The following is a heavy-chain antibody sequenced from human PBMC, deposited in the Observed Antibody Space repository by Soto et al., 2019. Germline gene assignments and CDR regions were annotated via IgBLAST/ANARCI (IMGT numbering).Heavy chain of an antibody. Sequence: GESLKISCKGSGYSFTSYWIGWVRQMPGKGLEWMGIIYPGDSDTRYSPSFQGQVTISADKSISTAYLQWSSLKASDTAMYYCARRVAAADMAYYYYGMDVWGQGTTVTVSS. V-gene: IGHV5-51*01. J-gene: IGHJ6*02. D-gene: IGHD6-13*01. CDR2: IYPGDSDT. CDR1: GYSFTSYW. CDR3: ARRVAAADMAYYYYGMDV.